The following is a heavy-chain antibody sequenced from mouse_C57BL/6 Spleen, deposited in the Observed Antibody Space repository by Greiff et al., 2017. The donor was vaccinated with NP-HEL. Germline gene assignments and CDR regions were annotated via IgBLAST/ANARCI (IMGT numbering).Heavy chain of an antibody. Sequence: EVKLMESGPGLVKPSQSLSLTCSVTGYSITSGYYWNWIRQFPGNKLEWMGYISYDGSNNYNPSLKNRISITRDTSKNQFFLKLNSVTTEDTATYYCARFTTVVEDYFDYWGQGTTLTVSS. CDR2: ISYDGSN. J-gene: IGHJ2*01. D-gene: IGHD1-1*01. V-gene: IGHV3-6*01. CDR1: GYSITSGYY. CDR3: ARFTTVVEDYFDY.